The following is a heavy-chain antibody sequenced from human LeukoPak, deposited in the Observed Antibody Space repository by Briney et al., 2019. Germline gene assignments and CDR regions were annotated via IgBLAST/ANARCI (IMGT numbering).Heavy chain of an antibody. CDR3: ARLSSGWYYYYYMDV. D-gene: IGHD6-19*01. Sequence: SETLSLTCTVSGGSISSSSYYWGWIRQPPGKGLEWIGSIYYSGSTYYNPSLKSRVTISVDTSKSQFSLKLSSVTAADTAVYYCARLSSGWYYYYYMDVWGKGTTVTVSS. CDR2: IYYSGST. J-gene: IGHJ6*03. CDR1: GGSISSSSYY. V-gene: IGHV4-39*01.